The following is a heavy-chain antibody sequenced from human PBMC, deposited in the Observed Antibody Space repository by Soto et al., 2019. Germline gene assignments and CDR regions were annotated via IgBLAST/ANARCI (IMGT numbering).Heavy chain of an antibody. CDR1: GYTFTSYG. CDR3: AGGEDYGDYGWFDP. CDR2: ISAYTGNT. D-gene: IGHD4-17*01. Sequence: QVQLVQSGAEVKKPGASVKVSCKASGYTFTSYGISWVRQAPGQGLEWMGWISAYTGNTNYAQKVQGRVTRTTDTSTSKAYMELRSLRSDDTAVYYCAGGEDYGDYGWFDPWGQGTLVTVSS. V-gene: IGHV1-18*01. J-gene: IGHJ5*02.